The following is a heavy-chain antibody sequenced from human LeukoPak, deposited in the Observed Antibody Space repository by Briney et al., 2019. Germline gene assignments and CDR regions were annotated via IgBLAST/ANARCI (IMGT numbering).Heavy chain of an antibody. CDR2: ISSNGGST. J-gene: IGHJ3*02. CDR3: ARETRRGDAFDI. V-gene: IGHV3-64*01. D-gene: IGHD3-16*01. CDR1: GFTFSNYA. Sequence: PGGFLRLSCAASGFTFSNYAMHWVRQAPGKRLEYVSAISSNGGSTYYANSVKGRFTISRDKSKNTVYLKMGSLRAEDMAVYYCARETRRGDAFDIWGQGTMVTVSS.